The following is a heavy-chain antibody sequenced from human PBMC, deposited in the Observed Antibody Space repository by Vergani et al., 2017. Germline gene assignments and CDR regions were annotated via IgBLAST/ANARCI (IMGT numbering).Heavy chain of an antibody. CDR1: GFTFSSYG. Sequence: QVQLVESGGGVVQPGRSLRLSCAASGFTFSSYGMHWVRQAPGKGLEWVAVISYDGSNKYYANSVKGRFTISRDNSKNTLYLQMNSLRAEDTAVYYCAKVAFSCGFWSGYYLDYWGQGTLVTVSS. J-gene: IGHJ4*02. CDR3: AKVAFSCGFWSGYYLDY. V-gene: IGHV3-30*18. CDR2: ISYDGSNK. D-gene: IGHD3-3*01.